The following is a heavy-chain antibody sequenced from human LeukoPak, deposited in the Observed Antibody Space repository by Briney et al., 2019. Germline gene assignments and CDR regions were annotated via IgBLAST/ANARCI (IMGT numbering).Heavy chain of an antibody. Sequence: SETLSLTCTVSGGSIGSGTYYWTWLRQPAGRGLEWIGRFYTGGSTNYNPSLRSRVSISLDMSKNQFSLKMSSVTAADTAVYYCVRVPRRDGCPDYWGQGTLVTVSS. CDR3: VRVPRRDGCPDY. CDR1: GGSIGSGTYY. J-gene: IGHJ4*02. V-gene: IGHV4-61*02. D-gene: IGHD5-24*01. CDR2: FYTGGST.